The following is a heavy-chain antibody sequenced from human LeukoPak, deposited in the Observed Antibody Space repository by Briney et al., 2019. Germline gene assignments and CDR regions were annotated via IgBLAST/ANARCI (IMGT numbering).Heavy chain of an antibody. J-gene: IGHJ5*02. CDR2: IYTSGST. Sequence: SETLSLTCTVSGGSISSYYWSWIRQPAGKGLEWIGRIYTSGSTNYNPSLKSRVTMSVDTSKNQFSLKLSSVTAADTAVYYCARRGGYCSSTSCLNWFDPWGQGTLVTVSS. CDR3: ARRGGYCSSTSCLNWFDP. CDR1: GGSISSYY. D-gene: IGHD2-2*01. V-gene: IGHV4-4*07.